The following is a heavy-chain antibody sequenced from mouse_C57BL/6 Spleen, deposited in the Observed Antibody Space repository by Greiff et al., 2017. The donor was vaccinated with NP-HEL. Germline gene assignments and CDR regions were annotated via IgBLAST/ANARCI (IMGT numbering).Heavy chain of an antibody. V-gene: IGHV5-17*01. CDR1: GFTFSDYG. CDR3: AKDYYGPFAY. Sequence: EVMLVESGGGLVKPGGSLKLSCAASGFTFSDYGMHWVRQAPEKGLEWVAYISSGSSTISYADTVKGRFPISRDNAKNTLFLQMTSLRSEDTAMYYCAKDYYGPFAYWGQGTLVTVSA. D-gene: IGHD1-2*01. J-gene: IGHJ3*01. CDR2: ISSGSSTI.